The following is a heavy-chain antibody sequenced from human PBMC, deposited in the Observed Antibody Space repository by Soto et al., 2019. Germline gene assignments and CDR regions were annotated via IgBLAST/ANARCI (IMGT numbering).Heavy chain of an antibody. CDR1: GFTFNTYG. CDR2: ISYDGINK. J-gene: IGHJ2*01. Sequence: GGSLRLSCASSGFTFNTYGMHLVRQAPGKGLEWVAAISYDGINKYYVDSVKGRFTISRDNSKNTLYVQMNSLRAEDTALYYCARSPQPTRGIHWYFDLWGRGILVTVSS. V-gene: IGHV3-30*03. CDR3: ARSPQPTRGIHWYFDL. D-gene: IGHD1-26*01.